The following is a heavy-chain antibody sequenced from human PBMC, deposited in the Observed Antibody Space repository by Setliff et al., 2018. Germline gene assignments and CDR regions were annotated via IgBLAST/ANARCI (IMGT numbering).Heavy chain of an antibody. CDR3: ARSNYDILTRNWFDP. J-gene: IGHJ5*02. CDR2: INPNSCGT. D-gene: IGHD3-9*01. V-gene: IGHV1-2*06. Sequence: ASVKVSCKASGYTFTGYYMHWVRQAPGQGLEWMGRINPNSCGTNYAQKFQGRVTMTRDTSISTAYMELSRLRSDDTAVYYCARSNYDILTRNWFDPWGQGTLVTVLL. CDR1: GYTFTGYY.